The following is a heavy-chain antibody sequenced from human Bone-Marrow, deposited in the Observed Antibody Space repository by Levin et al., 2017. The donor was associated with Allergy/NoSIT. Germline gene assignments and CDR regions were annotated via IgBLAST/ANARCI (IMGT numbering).Heavy chain of an antibody. Sequence: ASVKVSCKASRDYFNSYGISWVRQAPGQGLEWVGGIIPIFGTPKYAQKFQGSVTITADESTGTVYMELTTLRSEDTAIYYCATRIFCSSTTCDDDDWYLDVWGQGTLVTVSS. CDR2: IIPIFGTP. CDR3: ATRIFCSSTTCDDDDWYLDV. V-gene: IGHV1-69*13. J-gene: IGHJ2*01. CDR1: RDYFNSYG. D-gene: IGHD2-2*01.